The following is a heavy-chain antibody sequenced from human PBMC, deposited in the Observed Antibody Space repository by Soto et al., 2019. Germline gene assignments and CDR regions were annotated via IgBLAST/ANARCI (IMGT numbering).Heavy chain of an antibody. CDR2: ISSRSDI. J-gene: IGHJ6*02. CDR1: GFTFSTYS. D-gene: IGHD2-2*02. V-gene: IGHV3-21*01. Sequence: GGSRRLSFVGSGFTFSTYSINWVRQAPGKGLEWVSSISSRSDIYYADSVKGRFTISRDNAKNSVSLQMNSLRAEDTAVYYCAREYTAWPLAYGLDVWGQGTTVTVSS. CDR3: AREYTAWPLAYGLDV.